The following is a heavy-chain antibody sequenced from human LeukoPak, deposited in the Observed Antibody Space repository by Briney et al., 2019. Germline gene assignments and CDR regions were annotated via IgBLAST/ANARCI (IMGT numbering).Heavy chain of an antibody. CDR1: GFTVSSNY. J-gene: IGHJ4*02. CDR2: IYSGGST. CDR3: AKEFNRGLPDY. D-gene: IGHD2-21*01. V-gene: IGHV3-53*05. Sequence: GGSLRLSCAASGFTVSSNYMSWVRQAPGKGLEWVSVIYSGGSTYYADSVKGRFTISRDNSKNTLYLQMNSLRAEDTAVYYCAKEFNRGLPDYWGQGTLVTVPS.